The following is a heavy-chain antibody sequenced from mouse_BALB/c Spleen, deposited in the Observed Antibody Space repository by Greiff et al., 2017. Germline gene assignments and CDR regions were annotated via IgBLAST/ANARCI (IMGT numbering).Heavy chain of an antibody. CDR3: ARYRYYFDY. V-gene: IGHV14-4*02. CDR1: GFNIKDYY. CDR2: IDPENGDT. D-gene: IGHD3-3*01. Sequence: EVQLQQSGAELVRSGASVKLSCTASGFNIKDYYMHWVKQRPEQGLEWIGWIDPENGDTEYAPKFQGKATMTADTSSNTAYLQLSSLTSEDTAVYYCARYRYYFDYWGQGTTLTVSS. J-gene: IGHJ2*01.